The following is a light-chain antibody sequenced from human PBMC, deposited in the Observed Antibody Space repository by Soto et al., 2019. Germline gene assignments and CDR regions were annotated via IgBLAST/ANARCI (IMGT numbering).Light chain of an antibody. CDR3: QQYNSSPIT. CDR2: GAS. V-gene: IGKV3-20*01. Sequence: EIVLTQSPGTLSLSPGERATLSCRASQSVSSNYLAWYRPRPGQAPRLLIYGASSRATGIPDRLSGSGSGTYFTLTSRRLSTEVFAVYYCQQYNSSPITFGQGTRLEIK. CDR1: QSVSSNY. J-gene: IGKJ5*01.